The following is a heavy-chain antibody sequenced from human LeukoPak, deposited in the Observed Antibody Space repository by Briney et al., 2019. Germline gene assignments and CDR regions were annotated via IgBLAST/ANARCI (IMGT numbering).Heavy chain of an antibody. J-gene: IGHJ3*02. V-gene: IGHV3-7*01. Sequence: GGSLRLSCAASGFLFSRYWMSWVRQAPGKGLEWVANIKEDGSEKYYVESMKGRFTISRDNVKNSLYLQINSLRAEDTAVYYCARALRPNCGGECSDEAFDIWGQGTMVTVSS. CDR1: GFLFSRYW. D-gene: IGHD2-21*01. CDR3: ARALRPNCGGECSDEAFDI. CDR2: IKEDGSEK.